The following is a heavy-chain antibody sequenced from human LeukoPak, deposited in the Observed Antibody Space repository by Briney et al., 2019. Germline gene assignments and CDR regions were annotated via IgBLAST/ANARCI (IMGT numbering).Heavy chain of an antibody. D-gene: IGHD3-9*01. J-gene: IGHJ3*02. Sequence: GGSLRLSCAASGFTFSSYAMHWVRQAPGKGLEWVAVISYDGSNKYYADSVKGRFTISGDNSKNTLYLQMNSLRAEDTAVYYCASLITIFDAFDIWGQGTMVTVSS. V-gene: IGHV3-30*04. CDR2: ISYDGSNK. CDR3: ASLITIFDAFDI. CDR1: GFTFSSYA.